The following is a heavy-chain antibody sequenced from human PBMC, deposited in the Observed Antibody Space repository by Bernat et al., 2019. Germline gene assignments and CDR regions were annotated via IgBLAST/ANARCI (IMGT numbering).Heavy chain of an antibody. CDR3: ARDDDIWGSYRWGPLYYFDY. CDR1: GCAGASYG. V-gene: IGHV1-18*01. Sequence: CRAAGCAGASYGISWVRQAPGPGLEWMGWISAYTGSTACAQTLEGRVTMTTDTSTSTAYMELRSLRSDDTAVYYCARDDDIWGSYRWGPLYYFDYWGQGTLVTVSS. CDR2: ISAYTGST. D-gene: IGHD3-16*02. J-gene: IGHJ4*02.